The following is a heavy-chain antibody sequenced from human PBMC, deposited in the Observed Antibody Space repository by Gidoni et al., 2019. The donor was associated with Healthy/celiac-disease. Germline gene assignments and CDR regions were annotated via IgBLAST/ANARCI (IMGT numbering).Heavy chain of an antibody. CDR3: ARDGWGYYYGSGNYSKGYYSYYMDV. V-gene: IGHV3-7*03. D-gene: IGHD3-10*01. Sequence: EVQLVESGGGLVQPGGSLRLYGAASGVTCSRYWMTWVRQAPGKGLEWVANITQEPSEKYYVASVTGRFTISRDNAKSSLYLQMNILGAEDTAVYYCARDGWGYYYGSGNYSKGYYSYYMDVWGEGTTVTVSS. CDR1: GVTCSRYW. J-gene: IGHJ6*03. CDR2: ITQEPSEK.